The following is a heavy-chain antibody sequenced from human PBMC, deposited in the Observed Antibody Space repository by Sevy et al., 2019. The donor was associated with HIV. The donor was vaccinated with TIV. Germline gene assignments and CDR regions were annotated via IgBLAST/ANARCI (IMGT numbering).Heavy chain of an antibody. D-gene: IGHD3-3*01. CDR1: GFTFSSYG. V-gene: IGHV3-30*18. J-gene: IGHJ6*02. CDR3: AKGITIFGVVNSYYYGMDV. CDR2: ISYDGSNK. Sequence: GGSLRLSCAASGFTFSSYGMHWVRQAPGKGLEWVAVISYDGSNKYYADSVKGRFTIYRDNSKNTLYLQMNSLRAEDTAVYYCAKGITIFGVVNSYYYGMDVWGQGTTVTVSS.